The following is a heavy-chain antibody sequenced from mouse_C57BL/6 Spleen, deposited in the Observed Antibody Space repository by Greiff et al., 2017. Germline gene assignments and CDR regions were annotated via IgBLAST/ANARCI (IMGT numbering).Heavy chain of an antibody. CDR3: ARDSGDYDVLAY. CDR2: ISDGGSYT. CDR1: GFTFSSYA. Sequence: EVKVVESGGGLVKPGGSLKLSCAASGFTFSSYAMSWVRQTPEKRLEWVATISDGGSYTYYPDNVKGRFTISRDNAKNNLYLQMSHLKSEDTAMYYCARDSGDYDVLAYWGQGTLVTVSA. J-gene: IGHJ3*01. V-gene: IGHV5-4*01. D-gene: IGHD2-4*01.